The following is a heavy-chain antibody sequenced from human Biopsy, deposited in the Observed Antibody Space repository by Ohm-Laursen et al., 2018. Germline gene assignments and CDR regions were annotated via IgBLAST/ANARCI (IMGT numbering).Heavy chain of an antibody. J-gene: IGHJ4*02. CDR2: IIPIFGTA. Sequence: GASVKVSCKASGGTFTNYAISWVRQAPGQGLEWMGGIIPIFGTANYAQKFQGRVTITADESTSTAYMELSSLRSDDTAVYYCARDALGGGSYRFCYWGQGSLVTVSS. CDR1: GGTFTNYA. D-gene: IGHD1-26*01. CDR3: ARDALGGGSYRFCY. V-gene: IGHV1-69*13.